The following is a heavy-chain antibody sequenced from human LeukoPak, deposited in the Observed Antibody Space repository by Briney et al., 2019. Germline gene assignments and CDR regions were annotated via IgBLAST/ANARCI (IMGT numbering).Heavy chain of an antibody. CDR1: GGTFSSYA. D-gene: IGHD4-17*01. J-gene: IGHJ4*02. CDR2: INPNSGGT. V-gene: IGHV1-2*04. Sequence: ASVKVSCKASGGTFSSYAISWVRQAPGQGLEWMGWINPNSGGTNYAQKFQGWVTMTRDTSISTAYMELSRLRSDDTAVYYCARGGDYGDYVIDYWGQGTLVTVSS. CDR3: ARGGDYGDYVIDY.